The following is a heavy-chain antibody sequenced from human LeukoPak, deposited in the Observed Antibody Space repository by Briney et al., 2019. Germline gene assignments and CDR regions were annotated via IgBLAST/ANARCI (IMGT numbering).Heavy chain of an antibody. CDR3: AKDMAPGYSSGWQNWFDP. J-gene: IGHJ5*02. CDR2: ISWNSGSI. Sequence: GGSLRLSCAASGFTFDDYAMHWVRQAPGKGLEWVSGISWNSGSIGYADSVKGRFTISRDNAKNSLYLQMNSLRAEDTALYYCAKDMAPGYSSGWQNWFDPWGQGTLVTVSS. D-gene: IGHD6-19*01. CDR1: GFTFDDYA. V-gene: IGHV3-9*01.